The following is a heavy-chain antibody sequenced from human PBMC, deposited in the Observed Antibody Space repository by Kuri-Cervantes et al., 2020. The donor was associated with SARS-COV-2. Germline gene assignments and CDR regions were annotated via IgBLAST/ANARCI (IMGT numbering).Heavy chain of an antibody. CDR2: ISAYNGNA. V-gene: IGHV1-18*01. D-gene: IGHD6-13*01. CDR3: SGGSAAGTPYFDY. Sequence: ASVKVSCKASGYTFTSYGISWVRQAPGQGLEWMGWISAYNGNANYAQKLQGRVTMTTDTSTSTAYMELRSLSSDDTAVYYCSGGSAAGTPYFDYWGQGTLVTVSS. CDR1: GYTFTSYG. J-gene: IGHJ4*02.